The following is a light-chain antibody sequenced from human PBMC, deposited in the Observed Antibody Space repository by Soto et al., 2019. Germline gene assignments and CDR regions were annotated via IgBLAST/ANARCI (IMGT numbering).Light chain of an antibody. V-gene: IGLV1-44*01. CDR3: QSYDNSLSGSWV. J-gene: IGLJ3*02. CDR2: GNS. CDR1: SSNIGSNT. Sequence: QSVLTQPPSASGTPGQRVTISCSGSSSNIGSNTVNWYHQIAGTAPKLLIYGNSNRPSGVPDRFSGSKSGTSASLAINGLQAEDEAHYYCQSYDNSLSGSWVFGGGTKVTVL.